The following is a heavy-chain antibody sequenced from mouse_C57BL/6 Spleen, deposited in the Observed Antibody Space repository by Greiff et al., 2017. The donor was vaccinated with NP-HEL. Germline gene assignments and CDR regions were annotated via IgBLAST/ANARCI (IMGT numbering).Heavy chain of an antibody. J-gene: IGHJ4*01. V-gene: IGHV5-17*01. CDR1: GFTFSDYG. Sequence: EVMLVESGGGLVKPGGSLKLSCAASGFTFSDYGMHWVRQAPEKGLEWVAYISSGSSTIYYADTVKGRFTISRDNAKNTLFLQTTSLRSEDTAMYYSARGFLYYAMDYWGQGTSVTVSS. CDR2: ISSGSSTI. CDR3: ARGFLYYAMDY.